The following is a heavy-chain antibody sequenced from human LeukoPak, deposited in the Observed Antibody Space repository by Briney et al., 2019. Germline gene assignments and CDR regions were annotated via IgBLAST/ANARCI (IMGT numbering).Heavy chain of an antibody. J-gene: IGHJ3*02. CDR2: ISYDGSDK. Sequence: GGSLRLSCAASGFTFSHYSMHWVRQAPGKGLEWVAVISYDGSDKSYADSVKGRFTVSRDNSKNTLYLQMNSLRAEDTAVYYCARDSVSAGAFDIWGQGTMVTVSS. CDR3: ARDSVSAGAFDI. D-gene: IGHD6-25*01. CDR1: GFTFSHYS. V-gene: IGHV3-30*14.